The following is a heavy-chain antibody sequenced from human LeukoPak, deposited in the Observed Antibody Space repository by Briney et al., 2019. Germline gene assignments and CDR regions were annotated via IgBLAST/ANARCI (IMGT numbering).Heavy chain of an antibody. CDR1: GFTFSSYG. D-gene: IGHD3-22*01. V-gene: IGHV3-30*02. CDR2: IRYDGSNK. J-gene: IGHJ4*02. CDR3: ARGGPYDSSGYLLDY. Sequence: PGGSLRLSCAASGFTFSSYGMHWVRQAPGKGLEWVAFIRYDGSNKYYADSVKGRFTISRDNSKNTLYLQMNSLRAEDTAVYYCARGGPYDSSGYLLDYWGQGTLVTVSS.